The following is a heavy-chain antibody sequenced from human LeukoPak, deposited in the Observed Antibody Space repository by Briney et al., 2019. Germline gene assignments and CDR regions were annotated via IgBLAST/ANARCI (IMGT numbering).Heavy chain of an antibody. CDR3: ARDHVPGGDSHDYYYHGMDV. Sequence: GGSLRLSCAASGFTFSSYSMNWVRQAPGKGLEWVSSISSSSSYIYYADSVKGRFTISRDNAKNSLYLQMNSLRAEDTAVYYCARDHVPGGDSHDYYYHGMDVWGQGTTVTVSS. CDR2: ISSSSSYI. CDR1: GFTFSSYS. D-gene: IGHD4-17*01. V-gene: IGHV3-21*01. J-gene: IGHJ6*02.